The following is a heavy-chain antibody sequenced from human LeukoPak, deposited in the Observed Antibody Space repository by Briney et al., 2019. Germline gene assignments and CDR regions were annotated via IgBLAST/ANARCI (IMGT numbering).Heavy chain of an antibody. CDR3: ARAFQSLGGLSLPDY. D-gene: IGHD3-16*02. CDR1: GYTFTSYG. CDR2: IHPSTGNP. J-gene: IGHJ4*02. Sequence: ASVKVSCKASGYTFTSYGISWVRQAPGQGLEWMGWIHPSTGNPTYAQGFTGRFVFSLDTSVSTTFLQISSLKAEDTAVYFCARAFQSLGGLSLPDYWGQGTLVTVSS. V-gene: IGHV7-4-1*02.